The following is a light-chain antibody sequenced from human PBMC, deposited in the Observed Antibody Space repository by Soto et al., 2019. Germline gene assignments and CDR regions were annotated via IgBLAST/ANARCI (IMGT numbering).Light chain of an antibody. J-gene: IGKJ2*01. Sequence: ENVLTQSPGTLSLSPGERATLSCRASQTVTNSFFAWYQQKPGQPPRLLIHGISSRATGIPDRFSGSGSGTDFTLTISRLEPEYFVVYYCQQYSTLPHTFGRGTKREV. CDR3: QQYSTLPHT. CDR1: QTVTNSF. V-gene: IGKV3-20*01. CDR2: GIS.